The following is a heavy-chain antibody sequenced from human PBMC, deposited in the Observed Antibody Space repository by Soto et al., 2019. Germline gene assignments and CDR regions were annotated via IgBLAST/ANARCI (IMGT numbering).Heavy chain of an antibody. CDR2: ISYDGSNK. CDR1: GFTFSSYG. CDR3: AKEDPDSSGYYYKH. V-gene: IGHV3-30*18. Sequence: GGSLRLSCAASGFTFSSYGMHWVRQAPGKGLEWVAVISYDGSNKYYADSVKGRFTISRDNSKNTLYLQMNSLRAEDTAVYYCAKEDPDSSGYYYKHWGQGTLVTISS. D-gene: IGHD3-22*01. J-gene: IGHJ1*01.